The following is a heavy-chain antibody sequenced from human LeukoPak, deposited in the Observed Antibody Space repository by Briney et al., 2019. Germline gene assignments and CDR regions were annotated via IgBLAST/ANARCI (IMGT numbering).Heavy chain of an antibody. V-gene: IGHV4-59*01. D-gene: IGHD6-13*01. Sequence: PSETLSLTCTVSGGSISSYYWSWIRQPPGKGLEWIGYIYYSGSTNYNPSLKNRVTISVDMSKNQFSLKLTSVTAADTAVYYCARVSGYDSWYYFDYWGQGTLVTVSS. CDR1: GGSISSYY. J-gene: IGHJ4*02. CDR2: IYYSGST. CDR3: ARVSGYDSWYYFDY.